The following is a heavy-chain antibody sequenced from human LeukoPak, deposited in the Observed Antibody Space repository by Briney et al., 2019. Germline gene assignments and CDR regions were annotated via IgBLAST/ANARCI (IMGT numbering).Heavy chain of an antibody. J-gene: IGHJ3*02. Sequence: PSETLSLTCTVSGGSISSSSYYWGWIRQPPGKGLEWIGSIYYSGSTYYNPSLKSRVTISVDTSKNQFSLKLSSVTAADTAVYYCASPVSGLSDAFDIWGQGTMVTVSS. CDR3: ASPVSGLSDAFDI. CDR1: GGSISSSSYY. CDR2: IYYSGST. D-gene: IGHD3-16*01. V-gene: IGHV4-39*01.